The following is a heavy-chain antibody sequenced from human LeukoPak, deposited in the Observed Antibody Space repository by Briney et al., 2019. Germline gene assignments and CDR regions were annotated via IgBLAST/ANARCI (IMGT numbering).Heavy chain of an antibody. CDR3: ARGRDYYAVSGYHNWFDA. D-gene: IGHD3-22*01. V-gene: IGHV1-46*01. Sequence: ALVKVSCKATGYTFTRYYMHWVRQAPGQGLEGMGIISPRGETTSYAQKFQGRVTMTRDTPTRTVYLDLSSLRSEDTAVYYCARGRDYYAVSGYHNWFDAWGQGTLVTVSS. CDR2: ISPRGETT. CDR1: GYTFTRYY. J-gene: IGHJ5*02.